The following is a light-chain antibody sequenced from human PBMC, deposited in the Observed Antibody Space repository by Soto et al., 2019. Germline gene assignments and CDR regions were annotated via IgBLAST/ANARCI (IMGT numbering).Light chain of an antibody. Sequence: DIKMTQSPSSLSASVGDRVTITCQASHDISHYLNWYQQKPGKAPKLLIYDASNLETGVPSRFSGSGSGTDFTFTISSLQPEDIATYYCQQYDNLPYTFGQGTKLEIK. CDR1: HDISHY. CDR2: DAS. J-gene: IGKJ2*01. V-gene: IGKV1-33*01. CDR3: QQYDNLPYT.